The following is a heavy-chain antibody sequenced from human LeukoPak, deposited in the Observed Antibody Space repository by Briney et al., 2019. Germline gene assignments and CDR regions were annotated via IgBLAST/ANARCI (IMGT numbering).Heavy chain of an antibody. CDR3: ARVEGSASYDY. J-gene: IGHJ4*02. Sequence: ASLKVSCKAPRYTFTGYNIHWVRHAPGQGREWVGRINPNSGGANNTQKFQSRVTMTRETSLSTPYMELRRLRAHDTAVYYYARVEGSASYDYWGEGSLVTVSS. D-gene: IGHD1-26*01. CDR1: RYTFTGYN. CDR2: INPNSGGA. V-gene: IGHV1-2*06.